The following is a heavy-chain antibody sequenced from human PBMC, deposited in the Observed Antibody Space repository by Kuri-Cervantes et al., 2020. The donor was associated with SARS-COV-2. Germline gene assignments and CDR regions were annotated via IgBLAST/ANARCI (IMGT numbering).Heavy chain of an antibody. CDR1: GFTFSSYS. CDR2: ISSSSSYI. Sequence: GGSLRLSCAASGFTFSSYSMNWVRQAPGKGLEWVSSISSSSSYIYYADSVKGRFTISRDNAKNSLYLQMNSLRAEDTAVYYCASLPFNYYDSSGYCGVDYWGQGTLVTVSS. CDR3: ASLPFNYYDSSGYCGVDY. D-gene: IGHD3-22*01. J-gene: IGHJ4*02. V-gene: IGHV3-21*01.